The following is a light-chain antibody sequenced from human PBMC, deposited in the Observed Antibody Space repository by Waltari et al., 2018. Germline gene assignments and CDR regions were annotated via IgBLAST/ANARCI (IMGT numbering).Light chain of an antibody. CDR2: CAS. V-gene: IGKV4-1*01. CDR1: QTILYSTNNRNY. Sequence: DIVMTQSPDSLAVSLGERATINCKSSQTILYSTNNRNYLAWYQQKPGQPPKLLISCASTRESGGPDRFRGSGSETDFTLTISALQPEDVAVYYCQQYYSPPLTFGQGTRLEI. J-gene: IGKJ5*01. CDR3: QQYYSPPLT.